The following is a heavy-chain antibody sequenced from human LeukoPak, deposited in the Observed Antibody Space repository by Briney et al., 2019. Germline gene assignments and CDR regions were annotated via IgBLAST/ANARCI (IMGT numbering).Heavy chain of an antibody. V-gene: IGHV4-34*01. Sequence: GSLRLSCAASGFTFSSYSMNWIRQPPGKGLEWIGEINHSGSTNYNPSLKSRVTISVDTSKNQFSLKLSSVTAADTAVYYCARRLLPTHFDYWGQGTLVTVSS. D-gene: IGHD3-22*01. J-gene: IGHJ4*02. CDR3: ARRLLPTHFDY. CDR2: INHSGST. CDR1: GFTFSSYS.